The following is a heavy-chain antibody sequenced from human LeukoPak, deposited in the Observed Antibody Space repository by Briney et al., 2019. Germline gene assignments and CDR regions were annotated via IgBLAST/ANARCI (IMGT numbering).Heavy chain of an antibody. CDR3: ARSIVGATALFDY. D-gene: IGHD1-26*01. CDR2: IYPGDSDT. Sequence: GASLQISCKGSGYSFTSYWIGWVRQLPGKGLEWMGIIYPGDSDTRYSPSFQGQVTISADKSISTAYLQWSSLKASDTAMYYCARSIVGATALFDYWGQGTLVTVSS. V-gene: IGHV5-51*01. J-gene: IGHJ4*02. CDR1: GYSFTSYW.